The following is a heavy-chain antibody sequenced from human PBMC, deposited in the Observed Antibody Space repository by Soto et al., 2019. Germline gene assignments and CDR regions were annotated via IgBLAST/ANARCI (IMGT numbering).Heavy chain of an antibody. CDR3: QIAARRQVCDY. CDR1: GVTFSSYA. CDR2: IIPIFGIA. D-gene: IGHD6-6*01. V-gene: IGHV1-69*13. Sequence: SVKVSCKASGVTFSSYAISWVRQAPGQGLEWMGGIIPIFGIANYAQKFQGRVTITADESTSTAYMELSSLRSEDTAVYYYQIAARRQVCDYWGQGTLVTVSS. J-gene: IGHJ4*02.